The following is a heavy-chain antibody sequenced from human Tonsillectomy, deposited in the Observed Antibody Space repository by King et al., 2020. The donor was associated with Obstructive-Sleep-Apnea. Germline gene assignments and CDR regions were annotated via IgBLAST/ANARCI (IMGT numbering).Heavy chain of an antibody. CDR2: IDPSDSYA. V-gene: IGHV5-10-1*03. J-gene: IGHJ3*02. CDR3: ARRDYYASGDAFDI. CDR1: GYSFTNYW. Sequence: VQLVQSGAEVKKPGESLRISCKGSGYSFTNYWINWVRQMPGKGLEWMGKIDPSDSYATYSPSFQGHVTISADKSVTTAYLQGSSLKASDTAMYFCARRDYYASGDAFDIWGQGTMVTVPS. D-gene: IGHD3-10*01.